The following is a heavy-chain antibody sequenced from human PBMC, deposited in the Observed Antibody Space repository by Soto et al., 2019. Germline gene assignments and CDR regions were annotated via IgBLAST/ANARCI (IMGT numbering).Heavy chain of an antibody. D-gene: IGHD4-17*01. CDR3: ARTGIYGGNSLHFDY. CDR1: GYTFTSYA. CDR2: INAGNGNT. Sequence: GASVKVSCKASGYTFTSYAMHWVRQAPGQRLEWMGWINAGNGNTKYSQKFQGRVTITRDTSASTAYMELSSLRSEDTAVYYCARTGIYGGNSLHFDYWGQGTLVTVSS. J-gene: IGHJ4*02. V-gene: IGHV1-3*01.